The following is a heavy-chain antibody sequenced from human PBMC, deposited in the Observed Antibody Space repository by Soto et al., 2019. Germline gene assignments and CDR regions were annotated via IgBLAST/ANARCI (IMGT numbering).Heavy chain of an antibody. V-gene: IGHV4-39*01. D-gene: IGHD2-2*01. CDR3: ARHRPDIVVVPAYNWFDP. CDR2: IYYSGST. J-gene: IGHJ5*02. Sequence: SEPLSLTCTVSGGSISSSSYYWGWIRQPPGKGLEWIGSIYYSGSTYYNPSLKSRVTISVDTSKNQFSLKLSSVTAADTAVYYCARHRPDIVVVPAYNWFDPWGQGTLVTVSS. CDR1: GGSISSSSYY.